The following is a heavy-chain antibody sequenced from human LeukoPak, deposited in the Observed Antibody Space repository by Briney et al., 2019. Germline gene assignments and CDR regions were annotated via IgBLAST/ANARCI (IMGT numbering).Heavy chain of an antibody. CDR1: GYTFTSYG. V-gene: IGHV1-18*01. CDR2: ISAYNGNT. CDR3: AALIVGATEFDY. J-gene: IGHJ4*02. D-gene: IGHD1-26*01. Sequence: ASVKVSCKASGYTFTSYGISRVRQAPGQGLEWMGWISAYNGNTNYAQKLQGRVTMTTDTSTSTAYMELRSLRSDDTAVYYCAALIVGATEFDYWGQGTLVTVSS.